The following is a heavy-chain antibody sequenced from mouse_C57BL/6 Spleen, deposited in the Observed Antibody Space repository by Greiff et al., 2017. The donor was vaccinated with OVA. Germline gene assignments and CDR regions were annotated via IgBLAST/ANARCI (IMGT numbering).Heavy chain of an antibody. J-gene: IGHJ2*01. CDR2: INPSNGGT. V-gene: IGHV1-53*01. CDR1: GYTFTSYW. Sequence: VQLQQSGTELVQPGASVKLSCKASGYTFTSYWLHWVKQRPGQGLEWIGNINPSNGGTNYNEKFKSKATLTVDKSSSTAYMQLSSLTSEDSAFDYCAREAYYSNYWWGQGTTLTVSS. CDR3: AREAYYSNYW. D-gene: IGHD2-5*01.